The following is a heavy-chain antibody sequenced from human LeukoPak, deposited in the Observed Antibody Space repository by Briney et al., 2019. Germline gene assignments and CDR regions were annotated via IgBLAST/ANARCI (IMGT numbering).Heavy chain of an antibody. V-gene: IGHV3-48*03. D-gene: IGHD1-26*01. J-gene: IGHJ4*02. CDR3: ARDRENVIVGATQGLGY. Sequence: PGGSLRLSCAASGFTFRSYEMNWVRQAPGKGLEWVSYISSSGSTIYYADSVKGRFSISRDNAKNSLYLQMNSLRAEDTAVYYCARDRENVIVGATQGLGYWGQGTLVTVSS. CDR2: ISSSGSTI. CDR1: GFTFRSYE.